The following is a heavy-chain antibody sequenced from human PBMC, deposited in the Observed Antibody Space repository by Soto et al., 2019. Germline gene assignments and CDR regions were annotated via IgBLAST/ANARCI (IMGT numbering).Heavy chain of an antibody. CDR3: ARGHVRYSSSWYYYYYGMDV. D-gene: IGHD6-13*01. J-gene: IGHJ6*04. Sequence: PSETLSLTCAVYGGSFSGYYWSWIRQPPGKGLEWIGEINHSGSTNYNPSLKSRVTISVDKSKNQFALKLSSVTVAETAVYYCARGHVRYSSSWYYYYYGMDVWGKGTTVTV. CDR1: GGSFSGYY. CDR2: INHSGST. V-gene: IGHV4-34*01.